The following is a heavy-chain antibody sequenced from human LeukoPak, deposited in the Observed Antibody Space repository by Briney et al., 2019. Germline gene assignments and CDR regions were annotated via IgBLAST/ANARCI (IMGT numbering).Heavy chain of an antibody. Sequence: PGGSLRLSCAASGFTFSSYAMSWVRQAPGKGLEWVSAISGSGGSTYYADSVKGRFTISRDNSKNTLYLQMNSLRAEDTAVYYCAKDAPISYYYGSGSYSDPWGQGTLVTVSS. D-gene: IGHD3-10*01. CDR3: AKDAPISYYYGSGSYSDP. V-gene: IGHV3-23*01. J-gene: IGHJ5*02. CDR2: ISGSGGST. CDR1: GFTFSSYA.